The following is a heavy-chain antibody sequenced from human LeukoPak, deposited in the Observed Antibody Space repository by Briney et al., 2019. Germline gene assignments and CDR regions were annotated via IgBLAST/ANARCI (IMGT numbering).Heavy chain of an antibody. J-gene: IGHJ4*02. Sequence: GGSLRLSCTASGFSFSTYSMNWVRQAPGKGLEWVSYIVGSSSNIYYADSVKGRFTISRDNAKNSLYLQMNSLRAEDTAVYYCARDHTLDDYWGQGTLVTVSS. CDR3: ARDHTLDDY. CDR1: GFSFSTYS. CDR2: IVGSSSNI. V-gene: IGHV3-48*04. D-gene: IGHD3-16*01.